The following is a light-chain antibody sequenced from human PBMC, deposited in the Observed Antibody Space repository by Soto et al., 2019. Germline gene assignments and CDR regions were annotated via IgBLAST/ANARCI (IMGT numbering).Light chain of an antibody. J-gene: IGKJ2*01. CDR3: QQYDSLPFT. Sequence: DTQMTQSPSALSASIGDRVTITCQASQDISNCLNWYQQKPGKAPQLLIYDASKLETGVPLRFSGSGSGTDFYLTISSLQPEDIATFYCQQYDSLPFTFGQGTNLEIK. V-gene: IGKV1-33*01. CDR2: DAS. CDR1: QDISNC.